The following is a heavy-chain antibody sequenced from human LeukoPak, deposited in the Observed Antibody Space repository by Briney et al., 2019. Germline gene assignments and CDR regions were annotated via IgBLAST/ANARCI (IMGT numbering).Heavy chain of an antibody. D-gene: IGHD3-22*01. CDR2: FNPNTGDT. J-gene: IGHJ4*02. CDR3: ARDVGPTYSSGYVSFDY. V-gene: IGHV1-2*02. Sequence: ASVKVSCKASGYTLVDYYIHWVRQAPGQGLEWMGWFNPNTGDTTYAQKFQGRVTITTDESTSTAYMELSSLRSEDTAVYYCARDVGPTYSSGYVSFDYWGQGTLVTVSS. CDR1: GYTLVDYY.